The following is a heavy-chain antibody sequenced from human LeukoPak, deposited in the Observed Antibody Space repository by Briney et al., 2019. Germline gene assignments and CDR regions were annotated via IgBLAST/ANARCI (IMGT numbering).Heavy chain of an antibody. J-gene: IGHJ6*02. Sequence: ASVKVSCRASGFTLTSYDVNWVRQATGQGLEWRGLMNPNSGNTRYAQKVQGRITMTSDTSISTAYMELSSLRSEDTAVYYCARGPTLVRGVIMPDSVGGMDVWGQGTTVTVSS. V-gene: IGHV1-8*01. CDR3: ARGPTLVRGVIMPDSVGGMDV. CDR1: GFTLTSYD. CDR2: MNPNSGNT. D-gene: IGHD3-10*01.